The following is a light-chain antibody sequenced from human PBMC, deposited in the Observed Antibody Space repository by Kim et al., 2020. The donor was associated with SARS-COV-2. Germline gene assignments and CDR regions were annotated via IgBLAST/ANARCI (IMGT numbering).Light chain of an antibody. CDR1: NIGTKN. V-gene: IGLV3-21*04. J-gene: IGLJ3*02. CDR2: YDS. CDR3: QVWDSTSDHPV. Sequence: APGKTARFSCGGNNIGTKNVHWYQQRPGHAPVLVISYDSDRSSGIPERFSGSNSGNTATLTISRVEAGDEADYYCQVWDSTSDHPVFGGGTQLTVL.